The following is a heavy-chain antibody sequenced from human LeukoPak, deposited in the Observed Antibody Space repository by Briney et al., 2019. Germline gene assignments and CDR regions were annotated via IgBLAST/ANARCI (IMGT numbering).Heavy chain of an antibody. J-gene: IGHJ3*02. CDR1: GFTFSSSA. CDR2: ISNDESNK. D-gene: IGHD1-1*01. CDR3: ARDGLERWVNDAFDI. V-gene: IGHV3-30*03. Sequence: GGSLRLSCAASGFTFSSSAMHWVRQPPGKGLEWLTVISNDESNKYYADSVKGRFTISRDNSKNMLYLQMNSLRTEDTAVYYCARDGLERWVNDAFDIWGQGTMVTVSS.